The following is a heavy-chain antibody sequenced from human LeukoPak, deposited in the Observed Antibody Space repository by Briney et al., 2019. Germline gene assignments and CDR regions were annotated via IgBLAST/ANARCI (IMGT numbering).Heavy chain of an antibody. CDR1: GYTFTSYY. CDR2: INPSGGST. V-gene: IGHV1-46*01. D-gene: IGHD6-13*01. Sequence: ASVKVSCKASGYTFTSYYMHWVRQAPGQGLEWMGIINPSGGSTSSAQKFQGRVTMTRDTSTSTVYMELSSLRSEDTAVYYCAREAAAGTTSFDCWGQGTLVTVSS. J-gene: IGHJ4*02. CDR3: AREAAAGTTSFDC.